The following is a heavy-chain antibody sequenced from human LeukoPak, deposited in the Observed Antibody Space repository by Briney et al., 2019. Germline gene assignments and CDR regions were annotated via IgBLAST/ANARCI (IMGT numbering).Heavy chain of an antibody. Sequence: GASVKISCKASGYTFTSYYMHWVRQAPGQGLEWMGIINPSGGSTSYAQKFQVRVTMTRDTSTSTVYMELSSLRSEDTAVYYCASNTAMVPLDYWGQGTLVTVSS. CDR2: INPSGGST. J-gene: IGHJ4*02. D-gene: IGHD5-18*01. CDR3: ASNTAMVPLDY. V-gene: IGHV1-46*01. CDR1: GYTFTSYY.